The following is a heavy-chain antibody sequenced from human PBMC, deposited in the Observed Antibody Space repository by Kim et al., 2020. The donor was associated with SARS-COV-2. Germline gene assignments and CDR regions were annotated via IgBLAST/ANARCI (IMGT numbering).Heavy chain of an antibody. D-gene: IGHD1-1*01. CDR3: ARRGPESGTFDY. J-gene: IGHJ4*02. Sequence: SETLSLTCTVSGGSISSYYWGWIRQSPGKGLEYIGYIDYTWTSQYTATLEGRVTISADTRRNQFSLQLNSVTVADTAIYFSARRGPESGTFDYWGRGTLVTVSS. V-gene: IGHV4-59*08. CDR2: IDYTWTS. CDR1: GGSISSYY.